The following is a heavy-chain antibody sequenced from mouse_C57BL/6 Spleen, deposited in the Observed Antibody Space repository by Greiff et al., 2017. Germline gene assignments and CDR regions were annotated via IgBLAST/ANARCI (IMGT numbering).Heavy chain of an antibody. Sequence: DVKLVESGEGLVKPGGSLKLSCAASGFTFSSYAMSWVRQTPEKRLEWVAYISSGGDYIYYAAPVTGRFTISRDNARNTLYLQMSRLKYEDTAMDDCTREPKLGRSWFAYWGQGTLVTVAA. CDR1: GFTFSSYA. J-gene: IGHJ3*01. CDR3: TREPKLGRSWFAY. CDR2: ISSGGDYI. D-gene: IGHD4-1*01. V-gene: IGHV5-9-1*02.